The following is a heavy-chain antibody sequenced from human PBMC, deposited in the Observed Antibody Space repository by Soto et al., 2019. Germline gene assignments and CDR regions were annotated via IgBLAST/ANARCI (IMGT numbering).Heavy chain of an antibody. CDR2: IYYSGST. V-gene: IGHV4-59*01. CDR3: ARVLGYCTNGVCYGTNWFDP. Sequence: SETLSLTCTVSGGSISSYYWSWIRQPPGKGLEWIGYIYYSGSTNYNPSLKSRVTISVDTSKNQFSLKLSSVTAADTAVYYCARVLGYCTNGVCYGTNWFDPWGQGTRVTVSS. CDR1: GGSISSYY. J-gene: IGHJ5*02. D-gene: IGHD2-8*01.